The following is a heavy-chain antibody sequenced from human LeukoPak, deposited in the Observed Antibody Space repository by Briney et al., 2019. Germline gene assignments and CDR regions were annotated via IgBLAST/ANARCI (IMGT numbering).Heavy chain of an antibody. J-gene: IGHJ4*02. CDR3: ARARDFFDY. CDR1: GFTFSSYW. Sequence: GGSLRLSCAASGFTFSSYWMSWVRQAPGKGLEWVADIKQAGSEKYDVAAERRRFTITRDNAENSLYLQMNSLRAEDTAVYYCARARDFFDYWCEGTLVTVTS. CDR2: IKQAGSEK. V-gene: IGHV3-7*01.